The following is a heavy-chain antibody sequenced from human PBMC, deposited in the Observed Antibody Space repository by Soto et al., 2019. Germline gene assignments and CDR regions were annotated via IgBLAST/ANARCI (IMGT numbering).Heavy chain of an antibody. D-gene: IGHD4-17*01. V-gene: IGHV4-30-4*01. J-gene: IGHJ4*02. Sequence: SETLSLTCTVSGGSISSGDYYWSWIRQPPGKGLEWIGYIYYSGSTYYNPSLKSRVTISVDTSKNQFSLKLSSVTAADTAVYYCARDGPDYGDSYFDYWGQGTLVTVSS. CDR3: ARDGPDYGDSYFDY. CDR2: IYYSGST. CDR1: GGSISSGDYY.